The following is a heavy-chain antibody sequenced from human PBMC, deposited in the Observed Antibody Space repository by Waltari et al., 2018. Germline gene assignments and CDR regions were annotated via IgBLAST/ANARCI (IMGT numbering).Heavy chain of an antibody. CDR1: GGSISSGGYY. CDR3: ARGNSGVNWYFDL. CDR2: IYTSGST. D-gene: IGHD2-8*01. V-gene: IGHV4-61*09. Sequence: QVQLQESGPGLVKPSQTLSLTCTVSGGSISSGGYYWSWIRQPAGKGLEWIGYIYTSGSTNYNPSLKSRVTISVDTSKNQFSLKLSSVTAADTAVYYCARGNSGVNWYFDLWGRGTLVTVSS. J-gene: IGHJ2*01.